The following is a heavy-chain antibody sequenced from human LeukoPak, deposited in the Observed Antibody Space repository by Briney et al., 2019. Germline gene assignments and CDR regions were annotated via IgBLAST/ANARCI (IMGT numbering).Heavy chain of an antibody. D-gene: IGHD4-17*01. V-gene: IGHV3-21*01. CDR3: ARDRLHYVEYEKTFDY. J-gene: IGHJ4*02. Sequence: GGSLRLSCAASEFTFSTYSMNWDRQASGKGLEWVSSISSGSTYIYYADSVKGRFTISRDNAKNSLYLQMNSLRAEDTAVYYCARDRLHYVEYEKTFDYWGQGTLVTVSS. CDR2: ISSGSTYI. CDR1: EFTFSTYS.